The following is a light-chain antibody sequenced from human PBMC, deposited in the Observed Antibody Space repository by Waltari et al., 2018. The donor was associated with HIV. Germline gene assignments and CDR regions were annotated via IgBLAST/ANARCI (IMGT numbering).Light chain of an antibody. J-gene: IGLJ3*02. CDR2: EDH. V-gene: IGLV6-57*03. Sequence: NFILTQPRSVSESPGKTVTISCTRSSGSIASSYVLWYQQRPGSAPTPVIYEDHRRPPGVPDRFSGSIDSSSNSASLTISGLKAVDEADYYCQSHHHSTWVFGGGTRLTVL. CDR1: SGSIASSY. CDR3: QSHHHSTWV.